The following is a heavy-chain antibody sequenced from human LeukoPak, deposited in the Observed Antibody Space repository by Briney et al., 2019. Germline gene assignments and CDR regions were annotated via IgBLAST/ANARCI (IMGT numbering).Heavy chain of an antibody. CDR3: AREQYYDILTGSYPGLDY. J-gene: IGHJ4*02. D-gene: IGHD3-9*01. CDR2: ISSSGSTI. V-gene: IGHV3-11*01. CDR1: GFTFTDYY. Sequence: GGSLSLSCAASGFTFTDYYMSWIRQAPGKGLEWVSYISSSGSTIYYADSVKGRFTISRDNAKNSLYLQMNSLRAEDTAVYYCAREQYYDILTGSYPGLDYWGQGTLVTVPS.